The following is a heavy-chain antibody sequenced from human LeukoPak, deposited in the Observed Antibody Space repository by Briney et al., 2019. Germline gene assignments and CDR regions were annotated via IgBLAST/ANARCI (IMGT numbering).Heavy chain of an antibody. Sequence: QPGGSLRLSCVASGFTFDDYAMHWLRQVPGKGLEWVSGISWNSVTIDYVDSVKGRFTISRDNAKNSLYLQMNSLRAEDTAVYYCARDSVVVVSWGQGTLVTVSS. V-gene: IGHV3-9*01. CDR1: GFTFDDYA. D-gene: IGHD3-22*01. CDR2: ISWNSVTI. J-gene: IGHJ4*02. CDR3: ARDSVVVVS.